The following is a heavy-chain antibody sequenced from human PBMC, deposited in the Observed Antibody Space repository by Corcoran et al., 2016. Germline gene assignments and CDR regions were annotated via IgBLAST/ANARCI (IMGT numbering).Heavy chain of an antibody. V-gene: IGHV2-70*01. Sequence: QVTLRESGPALVKPTQTLTLTCTFSGFSLSTSGMCVSWIRQPPGKALEWLAISDWDDDKYYSTPLQTRLTISKDTSKNQVVLTMPNMYPVDTATYTSARRGEEGSGDGPRGVFDSWGQGTMVTVSS. CDR2: SDWDDDK. D-gene: IGHD2-15*01. J-gene: IGHJ3*02. CDR3: ARRGEEGSGDGPRGVFDS. CDR1: GFSLSTSGMC.